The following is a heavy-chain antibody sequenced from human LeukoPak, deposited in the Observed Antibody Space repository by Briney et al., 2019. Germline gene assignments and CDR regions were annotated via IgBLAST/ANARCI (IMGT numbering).Heavy chain of an antibody. CDR1: GFTFSSYA. D-gene: IGHD4-17*01. V-gene: IGHV3-30*03. J-gene: IGHJ4*02. CDR3: XXXXXXNYGLSYYFDY. CDR2: ISYDGSNK. Sequence: PGGSLRLSCAASGFTFSSYAMHWVGQAPGKGLKWVAVISYDGSNKYYADSVKGRLTISRDNSKKTLYLQMNRLKDKDTLLYYCXXXXXXNYGLSYYFDYWGQGTLVTVSS.